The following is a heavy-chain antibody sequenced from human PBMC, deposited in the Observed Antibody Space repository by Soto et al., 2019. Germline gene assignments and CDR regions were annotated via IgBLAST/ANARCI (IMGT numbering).Heavy chain of an antibody. CDR2: IYYSGST. CDR3: ARGLSVTLFDN. D-gene: IGHD4-17*01. J-gene: IGHJ4*02. CDR1: GGSISTGGYY. Sequence: QVQLQESGPGLVKPSQTLSLTCTVSGGSISTGGYYWTWIRQHPGKGLEWIGYIYYSGSTYYNPSPTSRVTISVDTAKNQFSLKLRSVTAADTAVYYCARGLSVTLFDNWGQGTLVTVSS. V-gene: IGHV4-31*03.